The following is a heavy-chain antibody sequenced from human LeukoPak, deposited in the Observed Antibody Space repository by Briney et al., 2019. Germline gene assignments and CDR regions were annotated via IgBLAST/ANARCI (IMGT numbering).Heavy chain of an antibody. J-gene: IGHJ3*02. CDR1: GFTFRSYG. Sequence: PGGSLRLSCAASGFTFRSYGMHWVRQAPGKGLEWVAVIWYDGSNKYYADSVKGRFTISRDNSKNTLFLQMNSLRAEDTAIYYCARDRRAGYNYGPQDIWGRGTMVTVSS. V-gene: IGHV3-33*01. CDR3: ARDRRAGYNYGPQDI. D-gene: IGHD5-18*01. CDR2: IWYDGSNK.